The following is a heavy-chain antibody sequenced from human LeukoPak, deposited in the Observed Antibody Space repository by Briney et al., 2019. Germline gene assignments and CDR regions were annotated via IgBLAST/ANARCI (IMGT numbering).Heavy chain of an antibody. Sequence: ASVKVSCKASGYTFTSYGISWVRQAPGQGLEWMGWISAYNGNTNYAQKLQGRVTMTTDTSTSTAYMELRSLRSEDTAVYYCAQGYCSGGSCYSPWFDPWGQGALVTVSS. D-gene: IGHD2-15*01. CDR2: ISAYNGNT. CDR1: GYTFTSYG. CDR3: AQGYCSGGSCYSPWFDP. V-gene: IGHV1-18*01. J-gene: IGHJ5*02.